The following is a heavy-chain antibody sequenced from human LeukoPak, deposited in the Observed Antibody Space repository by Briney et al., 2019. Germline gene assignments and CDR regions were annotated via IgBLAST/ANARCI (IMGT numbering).Heavy chain of an antibody. D-gene: IGHD3-22*01. J-gene: IGHJ4*02. CDR2: ISYDGSNK. CDR3: AKGRNPYDSSGYFDY. CDR1: GFTFSGYP. V-gene: IGHV3-30-3*02. Sequence: GGSLRLSCAASGFTFSGYPIHWVRQAPGKGLEWVAVISYDGSNKYYADSVKGRFTISRDNSKNTLYLQMNSLRAEDTAVYYCAKGRNPYDSSGYFDYWGQGTLVTVSS.